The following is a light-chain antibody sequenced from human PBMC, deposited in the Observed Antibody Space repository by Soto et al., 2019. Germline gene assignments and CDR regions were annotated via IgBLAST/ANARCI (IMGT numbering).Light chain of an antibody. V-gene: IGKV1-39*01. J-gene: IGKJ1*01. Sequence: DIPMTQSPPSLSASVGDRVTITCRASQGISIYLNWYQQKPGKAPNLLIYGASTLQVGVPSRFSGSGSGTDFSLTISSLHPEDFATYYCQQSYSTPRTFGQGTKVDI. CDR2: GAS. CDR1: QGISIY. CDR3: QQSYSTPRT.